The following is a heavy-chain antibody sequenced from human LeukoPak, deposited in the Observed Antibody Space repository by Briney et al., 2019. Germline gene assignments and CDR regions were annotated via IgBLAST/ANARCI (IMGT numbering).Heavy chain of an antibody. CDR2: ISSSGDSI. CDR1: GFTFSSYS. V-gene: IGHV3-23*01. D-gene: IGHD2/OR15-2a*01. CDR3: AKAQIGAAY. J-gene: IGHJ4*02. Sequence: GGSLRLSCAASGFTFSSYSMNWVRQAPGKGLEWVSTISSSGDSIYYADSVKGRFTISRDNSKNTLFLQMNSLRAGDTAVYYCAKAQIGAAYWGQGTLVTVSS.